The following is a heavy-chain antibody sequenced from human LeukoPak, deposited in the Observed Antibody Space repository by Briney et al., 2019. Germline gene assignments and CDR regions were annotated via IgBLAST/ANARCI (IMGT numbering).Heavy chain of an antibody. CDR1: GYSISSHYY. CDR2: VYLSGST. Sequence: SETLSLTCTVSGYSISSHYYWGWIRQPPGKGLEWIGTVYLSGSTYYNPSLKSRVTISVDTSKNQFSLKLSPVTAADTAVYYCARVATGDAFDIWGQGTMVTVSS. D-gene: IGHD1-26*01. V-gene: IGHV4-38-2*02. J-gene: IGHJ3*02. CDR3: ARVATGDAFDI.